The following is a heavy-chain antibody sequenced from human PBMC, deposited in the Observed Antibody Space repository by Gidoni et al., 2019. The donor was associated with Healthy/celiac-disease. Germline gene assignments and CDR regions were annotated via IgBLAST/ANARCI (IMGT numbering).Heavy chain of an antibody. CDR2: IYYSGST. V-gene: IGHV4-31*03. J-gene: IGHJ4*02. CDR1: GGSISSGGYY. Sequence: QVQLQESCPGLVKPSHTLSLTCTVSGGSISSGGYYWSWIRQHPGKGLEWIGYIYYSGSTYYNPSLKSRVTISVDTSKNQFSLKLSSVTAADTAVYYCARESSSGWYYFDYWGQGTLVTVSS. CDR3: ARESSSGWYYFDY. D-gene: IGHD6-19*01.